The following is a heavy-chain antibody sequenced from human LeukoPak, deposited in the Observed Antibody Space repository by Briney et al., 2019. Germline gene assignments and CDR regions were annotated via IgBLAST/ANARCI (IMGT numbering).Heavy chain of an antibody. D-gene: IGHD3-16*02. J-gene: IGHJ3*02. CDR3: ARDLMITFGGVIVSYACDI. CDR1: GGSISSGGYY. V-gene: IGHV4-61*02. CDR2: IYTSGST. Sequence: SETLSLTCTVSGGSISSGGYYWSWIRQPAGNGLEWIGRIYTSGSTNYNPSLKTRVTISVDTSKNQFSLRLSSVTAADTAVYYCARDLMITFGGVIVSYACDIWGQGTMVTVSS.